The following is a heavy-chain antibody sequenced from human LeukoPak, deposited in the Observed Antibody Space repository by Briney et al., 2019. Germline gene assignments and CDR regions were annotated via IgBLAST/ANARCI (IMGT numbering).Heavy chain of an antibody. CDR2: IYYSGST. CDR1: GGSISSYY. CDR3: ARVRVDSSGYFNWFDP. D-gene: IGHD3-22*01. V-gene: IGHV4-59*01. Sequence: SETLSLTCTVSGGSISSYYWSWIRRPPRKGLEWIGCIYYSGSTNYNPSLKSRVTISVDTSKNQFSLKLSSVTAADTAVYYCARVRVDSSGYFNWFDPWGQGTLVTVSS. J-gene: IGHJ5*02.